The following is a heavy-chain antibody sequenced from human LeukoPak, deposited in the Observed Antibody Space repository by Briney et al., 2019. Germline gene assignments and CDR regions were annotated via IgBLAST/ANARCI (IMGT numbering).Heavy chain of an antibody. Sequence: PGGPLRLSCAASGFTFSRYDKSWVPQAPGKALEGVSANSGSGGNTYCGDSVRGLFTISRENYENTLYLQMNSLKPEDTAVYYCTPTVVMSAIPGGDYWGQGTLVSVSS. CDR3: TPTVVMSAIPGGDY. V-gene: IGHV3-23*01. CDR2: NSGSGGNT. J-gene: IGHJ4*02. D-gene: IGHD2-21*02. CDR1: GFTFSRYD.